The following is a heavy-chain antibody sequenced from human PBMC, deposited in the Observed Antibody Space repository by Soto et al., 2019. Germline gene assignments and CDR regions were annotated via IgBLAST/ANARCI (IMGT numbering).Heavy chain of an antibody. V-gene: IGHV3-23*04. D-gene: IGHD4-17*01. J-gene: IGHJ4*02. CDR3: AKGGDSDLDFDY. Sequence: EVQLVESGGGFVQPGGSLGLSCAASGFRFSSAAMRWVRQAPGKGLEWISGISCAGDSTFYADSVKGRFTISRDNSKNLLNMYLDSLGPENSAVYCCAKGGDSDLDFDYWGQGTPVTVSS. CDR2: ISCAGDST. CDR1: GFRFSSAA.